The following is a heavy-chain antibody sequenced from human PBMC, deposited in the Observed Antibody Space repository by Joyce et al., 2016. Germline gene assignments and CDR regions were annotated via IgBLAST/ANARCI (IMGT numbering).Heavy chain of an antibody. D-gene: IGHD6-19*01. CDR2: IYSDDTT. CDR1: GFAVTSSQ. J-gene: IGHJ4*02. CDR3: ARDKLQAVPDARYDS. Sequence: EVQLVDSGGGLVQPGGSLTLSCAASGFAVTSSQMSWVRQAPGKGLEWVSMIYSDDTTYYADSVKGRFTISRDISKNKVFLEMNSLRLEGTAVYYCARDKLQAVPDARYDSWGQGTLVSVSS. V-gene: IGHV3-66*02.